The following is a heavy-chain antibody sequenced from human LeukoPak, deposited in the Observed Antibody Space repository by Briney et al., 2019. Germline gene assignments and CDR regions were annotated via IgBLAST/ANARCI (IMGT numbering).Heavy chain of an antibody. J-gene: IGHJ4*02. D-gene: IGHD3-22*01. CDR2: INPSGGST. Sequence: ASVKVSCKVSGYTFTSYYMHWVRQAPGQGLEWMGIINPSGGSTSYAQKFQGRVTMTRDTSTSTVYMELSSLRAEDTAVYYCARGTYYYDSSGYYVSSYFDYWGQGTLVTVSS. CDR3: ARGTYYYDSSGYYVSSYFDY. V-gene: IGHV1-46*01. CDR1: GYTFTSYY.